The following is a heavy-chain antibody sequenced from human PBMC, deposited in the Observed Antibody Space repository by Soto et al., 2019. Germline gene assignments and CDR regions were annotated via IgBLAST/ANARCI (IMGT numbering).Heavy chain of an antibody. CDR3: VKRTSGEDHY. V-gene: IGHV3-30*18. J-gene: IGHJ4*02. CDR1: GFTFSDFA. Sequence: GGSLRLSCAASGFTFSDFALHWVRQTPGTGLEWLGIISYDGSEKYYTDSVKGRFTISRDNSKNTLYLQMNSLRDEDSAVYYCVKRTSGEDHYWGQGTLVTVSS. D-gene: IGHD7-27*01. CDR2: ISYDGSEK.